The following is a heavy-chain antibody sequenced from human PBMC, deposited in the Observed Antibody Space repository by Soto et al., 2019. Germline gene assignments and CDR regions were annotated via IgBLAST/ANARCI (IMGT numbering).Heavy chain of an antibody. D-gene: IGHD2-8*01. CDR2: INPSGGST. CDR1: GYTFTSYY. V-gene: IGHV1-46*01. CDR3: ARRGIDCTNGVCYLQYYFDY. J-gene: IGHJ4*02. Sequence: VASVKVSCKASGYTFTSYYMHWVRRAPGQGLEWMGIINPSGGSTSYAQKFQGRVTMTRDTSTSTVYMELSSLRSEDTAVYYCARRGIDCTNGVCYLQYYFDYWGQGTLVTVSS.